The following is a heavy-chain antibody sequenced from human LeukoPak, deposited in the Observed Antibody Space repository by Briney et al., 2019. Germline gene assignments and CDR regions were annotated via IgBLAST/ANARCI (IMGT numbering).Heavy chain of an antibody. CDR2: IYYSGST. V-gene: IGHV4-59*01. CDR3: ASSAYYYDSSGS. Sequence: SETLSLTCTVSGGSISSYYWSWIRQPPGKGLEWIGYIYYSGSTSYNPSLKSRVIISIDTSKNQFPLKLTSVTAADTAVCYCASSAYYYDSSGSWGQGTMVTVSS. CDR1: GGSISSYY. J-gene: IGHJ3*01. D-gene: IGHD3-22*01.